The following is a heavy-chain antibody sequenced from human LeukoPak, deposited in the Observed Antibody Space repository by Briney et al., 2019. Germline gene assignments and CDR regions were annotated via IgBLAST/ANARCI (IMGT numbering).Heavy chain of an antibody. Sequence: ASVKVSCKASGYTFTGYGISWVRQAPGQGLEWMGRINPNSGGTNYAQKFQGRVTMTRDTSISTAYMELSRLRSDDTAVYYCARGVLMVYALGIPKNWFDPWGQGTLVTVSS. V-gene: IGHV1-2*06. CDR2: INPNSGGT. CDR3: ARGVLMVYALGIPKNWFDP. CDR1: GYTFTGYG. D-gene: IGHD2-8*01. J-gene: IGHJ5*02.